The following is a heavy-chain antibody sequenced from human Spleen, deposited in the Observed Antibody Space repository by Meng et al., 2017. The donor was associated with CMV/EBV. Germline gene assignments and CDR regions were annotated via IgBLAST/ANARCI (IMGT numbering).Heavy chain of an antibody. D-gene: IGHD3-22*01. CDR1: GYTFPRYG. J-gene: IGHJ4*02. V-gene: IGHV1-18*01. Sequence: SGYTFPRYGISWVRQAPGQGLEWMGWISAYNGNTNYAQKLQGRVTMTTDTSTSTAYMELRSLRSDDTAVYYCARVSDSSGYYHYDYWGQGTLVTVSS. CDR2: ISAYNGNT. CDR3: ARVSDSSGYYHYDY.